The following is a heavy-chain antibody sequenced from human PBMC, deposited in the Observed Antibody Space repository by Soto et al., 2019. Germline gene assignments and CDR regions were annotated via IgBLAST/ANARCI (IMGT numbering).Heavy chain of an antibody. D-gene: IGHD1-7*01. CDR3: ARWGTNYVGYYYGMDV. CDR1: GFTVSSNY. J-gene: IGHJ6*02. V-gene: IGHV3-66*01. Sequence: EVPLVESGGGLVQPGGSLRLSCAASGFTVSSNYMSCVRQAPGKGLEWVSVIYSGGSTYYADSVKGRFTISRDNSKNTLYLQMNSLRAEDTAVYYCARWGTNYVGYYYGMDVWGQGTTVTVSS. CDR2: IYSGGST.